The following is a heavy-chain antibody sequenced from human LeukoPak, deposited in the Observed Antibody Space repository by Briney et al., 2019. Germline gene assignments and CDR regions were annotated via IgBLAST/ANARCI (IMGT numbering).Heavy chain of an antibody. CDR1: GYTFTNYA. V-gene: IGHV1-18*01. D-gene: IGHD2-15*01. CDR3: ARDVGEGYCSGGSCSDY. CDR2: ISVYNDNT. J-gene: IGHJ4*02. Sequence: ASVKVSCKAPGYTFTNYAISWVRQAPGQGLEWMGWISVYNDNTNYAQKFQGRVTMTTDTSTSTAYMELRSLRSDDTAVYYCARDVGEGYCSGGSCSDYWGQGTLVTVSS.